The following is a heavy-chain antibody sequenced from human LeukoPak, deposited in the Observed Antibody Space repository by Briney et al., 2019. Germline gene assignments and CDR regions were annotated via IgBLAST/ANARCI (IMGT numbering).Heavy chain of an antibody. CDR1: GFTFDDYG. J-gene: IGHJ5*02. CDR2: INWNGGST. D-gene: IGHD2-8*01. CDR3: ARDEGVGGYCTNGVCYTNWFDP. V-gene: IGHV3-20*04. Sequence: PGGSLRLSCAASGFTFDDYGMSWVRQAPGKGLEWVSGINWNGGSTGYADSVKGRFTISRDNAKNSLYLQMNSLRAEDTAVYYCARDEGVGGYCTNGVCYTNWFDPWGQGTLVTVSS.